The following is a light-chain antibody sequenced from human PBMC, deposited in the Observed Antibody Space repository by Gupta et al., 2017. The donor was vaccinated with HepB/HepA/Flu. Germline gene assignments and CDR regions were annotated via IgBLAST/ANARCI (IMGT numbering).Light chain of an antibody. Sequence: QSVLTQPPSASGPPGQRVTIYCSGSSSNIGSNYVYWYQQFPGTAPKLLIYRNNQRPSGAPDRFSGSKSGTSAALAISGLRSDDEADYYCATWDDSLSGYVFGNGTNVTVL. CDR2: RNN. CDR1: SSNIGSNY. CDR3: ATWDDSLSGYV. J-gene: IGLJ1*01. V-gene: IGLV1-47*01.